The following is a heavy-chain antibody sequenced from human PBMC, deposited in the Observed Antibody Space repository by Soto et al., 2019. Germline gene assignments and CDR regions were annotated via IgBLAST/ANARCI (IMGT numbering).Heavy chain of an antibody. CDR1: GGTISSSNW. J-gene: IGHJ4*02. Sequence: SETLSLTCTVSGGTISSSNWWSWVRQPPGKGLEWIGEIYHSGSTNYNPSLKSRVTISVDKSKNQFSLKLSSVTAADTAVYYCARVLGGSWSPFDYWGQGALVTVSS. V-gene: IGHV4-4*02. CDR3: ARVLGGSWSPFDY. D-gene: IGHD6-13*01. CDR2: IYHSGST.